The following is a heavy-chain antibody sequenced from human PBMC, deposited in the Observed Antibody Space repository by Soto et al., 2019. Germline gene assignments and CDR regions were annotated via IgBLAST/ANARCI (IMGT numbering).Heavy chain of an antibody. D-gene: IGHD3-3*01. CDR2: ISGSGGST. CDR1: GFTFSTNA. J-gene: IGHJ6*02. V-gene: IGHV3-23*01. CDR3: AKGFWSAFGLDV. Sequence: EVQLLESGGGLVQPGGSLRLSCAASGFTFSTNAMSWVRQAPGKGLEWVSGISGSGGSTYYADSVKGRFTISRDNSENTVYLQMNSLRAEDTAVYYCAKGFWSAFGLDVWGQGTTVTVSS.